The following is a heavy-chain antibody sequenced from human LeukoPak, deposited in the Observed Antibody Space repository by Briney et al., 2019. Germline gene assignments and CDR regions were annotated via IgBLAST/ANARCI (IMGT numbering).Heavy chain of an antibody. CDR3: ARHALPRYASTQPFGA. Sequence: GESLKISCQVSGDDFSTSWIGWVRQVPGKGLGWMGIIFPEDSATRYSPSFQAPVTFSADKSTNTAYLHWASLRASDTAIYFCARHALPRYASTQPFGAWGQGTLVTVSS. J-gene: IGHJ5*02. D-gene: IGHD2-2*01. V-gene: IGHV5-51*01. CDR2: IFPEDSAT. CDR1: GDDFSTSW.